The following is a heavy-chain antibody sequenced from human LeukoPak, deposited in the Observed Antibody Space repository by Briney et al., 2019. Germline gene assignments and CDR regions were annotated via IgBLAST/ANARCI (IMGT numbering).Heavy chain of an antibody. CDR2: ISWNSGSI. J-gene: IGHJ3*02. CDR1: GFTFDDYA. CDR3: AKDMGRWLQSGGDAFDI. V-gene: IGHV3-9*01. Sequence: GGSLRLSCAASGFTFDDYAMHWVRQAPGKGLEWVSGISWNSGSIGYADSVKGRFTISRDNAKNSLYLQMNSLRAEDTALYYCAKDMGRWLQSGGDAFDIWGQGTMVTVSS. D-gene: IGHD5-24*01.